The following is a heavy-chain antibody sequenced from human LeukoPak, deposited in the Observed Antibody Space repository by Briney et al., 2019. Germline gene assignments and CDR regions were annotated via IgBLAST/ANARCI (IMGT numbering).Heavy chain of an antibody. CDR2: IYDGGTT. CDR1: GFTVSSNF. J-gene: IGHJ6*03. CDR3: TRDGYGYNYMDV. Sequence: GGSLRLSCAASGFTVSSNFMSWVHQAPGKGLEWVSVIYDGGTTYYADSVKGRFTISRDNSKNTLYLQMNSLRAEDTAVYFCTRDGYGYNYMDVWGKGTAVTVSS. D-gene: IGHD1-1*01. V-gene: IGHV3-53*01.